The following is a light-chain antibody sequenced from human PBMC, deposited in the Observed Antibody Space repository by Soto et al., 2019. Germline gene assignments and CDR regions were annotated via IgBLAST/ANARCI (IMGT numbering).Light chain of an antibody. CDR2: DAS. J-gene: IGKJ2*01. Sequence: DIQMTQSPSTLSASVGDRVTITCRASQTISNWLAWYQQEPGKAPKLLIYDASSLRSGVPSRFSGSGFATDFTLTISSLEPDDFAAYYCQQYCTYPYTFGQGTKLEIK. V-gene: IGKV1-5*01. CDR1: QTISNW. CDR3: QQYCTYPYT.